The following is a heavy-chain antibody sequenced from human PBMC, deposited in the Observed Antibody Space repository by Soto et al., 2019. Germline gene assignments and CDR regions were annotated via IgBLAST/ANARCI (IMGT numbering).Heavy chain of an antibody. D-gene: IGHD2-15*01. CDR1: GFSFNEAW. Sequence: VQLVESAGGLVKPGWSLRLSCVASGFSFNEAWMNWVRQAPVEGLEWVGRIKTSAGGGATDYAAPVQGRFTISRDDSKTALYLHMNSLRTEDTAIYYCTTGSVAGIWGPVTTVTVSS. V-gene: IGHV3-15*07. CDR3: TTGSVAGI. CDR2: IKTSAGGGAT. J-gene: IGHJ6*02.